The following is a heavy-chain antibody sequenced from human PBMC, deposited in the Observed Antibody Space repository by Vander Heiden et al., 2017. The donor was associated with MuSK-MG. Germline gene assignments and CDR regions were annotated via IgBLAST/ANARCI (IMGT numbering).Heavy chain of an antibody. V-gene: IGHV3-49*04. CDR1: GFTFGEYA. J-gene: IGHJ4*01. CDR2: IRSKAYGGTT. D-gene: IGHD3-3*01. Sequence: EVQLVESGGGLVQPGRSLRLSCTASGFTFGEYAMSWVRQAPGKGLEWVGFIRSKAYGGTTEYAASVKGRFTISRDDSKSIAYLQMNSLKTEDTAVYYCTRARFLVWFPTPLDYWGHGRLVTVS. CDR3: TRARFLVWFPTPLDY.